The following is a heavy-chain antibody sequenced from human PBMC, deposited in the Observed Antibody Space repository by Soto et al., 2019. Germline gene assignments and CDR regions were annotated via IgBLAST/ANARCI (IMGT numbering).Heavy chain of an antibody. Sequence: PSETLSLTCTVSGGSISSYYWSWIRQPPGKGLEWIGYIYYSGSTNYNPSLKSRVTISVDTSKNQFSLKLSSVTAADTAVYYCARAGAAAGISFYYYYGMDVWGQGTTVTVS. V-gene: IGHV4-59*01. J-gene: IGHJ6*02. CDR1: GGSISSYY. D-gene: IGHD6-13*01. CDR3: ARAGAAAGISFYYYYGMDV. CDR2: IYYSGST.